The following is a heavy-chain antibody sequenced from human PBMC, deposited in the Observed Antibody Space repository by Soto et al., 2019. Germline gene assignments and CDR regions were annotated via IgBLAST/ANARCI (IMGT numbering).Heavy chain of an antibody. CDR1: GYTFTSYA. CDR3: ARILGYCSGGSCDY. Sequence: QVQLVQSGAEVKKPGASVKVSCKASGYTFTSYAMHWVRQAPGQRLEWMGWINAGNGDTKYSQKFQGRVTITRDTSASTAYMELSSLRYEDTAVYYCARILGYCSGGSCDYWGQGTLVTVSS. D-gene: IGHD2-15*01. V-gene: IGHV1-3*01. J-gene: IGHJ4*02. CDR2: INAGNGDT.